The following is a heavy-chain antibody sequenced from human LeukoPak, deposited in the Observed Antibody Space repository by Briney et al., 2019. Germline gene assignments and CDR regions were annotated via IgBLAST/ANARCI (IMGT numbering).Heavy chain of an antibody. CDR2: IHYSGST. CDR3: ARHISSGGTYAHFDY. Sequence: SETLSLTCTVSGSMYNYYWSWIRQPPGEGLEWIGYIHYSGSTNYNPSLKSRVTMSLDTSENQVSLRLNSVTAADTAVYYCARHISSGGTYAHFDYWGQGTLVTVSS. CDR1: GSMYNYY. D-gene: IGHD1-26*01. V-gene: IGHV4-59*08. J-gene: IGHJ4*02.